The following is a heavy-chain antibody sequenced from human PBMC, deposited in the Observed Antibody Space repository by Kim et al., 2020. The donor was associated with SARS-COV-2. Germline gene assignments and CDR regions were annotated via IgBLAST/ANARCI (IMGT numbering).Heavy chain of an antibody. J-gene: IGHJ6*02. CDR3: ARDYALVPLVTVVHYGMDV. Sequence: GGSLRLSCAASGFTFSSYEMNWVRQAPGKGLEWVSYISSSGNTIYYADSVKGRFTISRDNAKNSLYLQMNSLRAEDTAVYYCARDYALVPLVTVVHYGMDVWGQGTTVTVSS. CDR1: GFTFSSYE. D-gene: IGHD2-2*01. V-gene: IGHV3-48*03. CDR2: ISSSGNTI.